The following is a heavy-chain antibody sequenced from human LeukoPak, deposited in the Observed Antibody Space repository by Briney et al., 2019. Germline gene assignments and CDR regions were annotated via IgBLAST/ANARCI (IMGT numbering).Heavy chain of an antibody. CDR1: GGSISSGDYY. J-gene: IGHJ4*02. CDR2: IYYSGST. V-gene: IGHV4-30-4*08. Sequence: SETLSLTCTVSGGSISSGDYYWSWIRQPPGKGLEWIGYIYYSGSTYYNPSLKSRVTISVDTSQNQFSLKLSSVTGADTAVYCCARDAGMVAHWGRGSLVTVSS. CDR3: ARDAGMVAH. D-gene: IGHD3-10*01.